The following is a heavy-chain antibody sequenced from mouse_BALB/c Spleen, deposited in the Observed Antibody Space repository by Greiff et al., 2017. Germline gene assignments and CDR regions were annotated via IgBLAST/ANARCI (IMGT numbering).Heavy chain of an antibody. CDR3: ARVYGSSYYAMDY. V-gene: IGHV1-7*01. D-gene: IGHD1-1*01. J-gene: IGHJ4*01. Sequence: VQLQQSGAELAKPGASVKMSCKASGYTFTSYWMHWVKQRPGQGLEWIGYINPSTGYTEYNQKFKDKATLTADKSSSTAYMQLSSLTSEDSAVYYCARVYGSSYYAMDYWGQGTSVTVSS. CDR2: INPSTGYT. CDR1: GYTFTSYW.